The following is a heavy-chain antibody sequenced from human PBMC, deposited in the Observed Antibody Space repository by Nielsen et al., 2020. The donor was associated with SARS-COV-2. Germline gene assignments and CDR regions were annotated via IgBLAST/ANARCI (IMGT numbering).Heavy chain of an antibody. CDR3: ARTSPAWGTVAANQLDY. CDR2: ISRSSSYT. J-gene: IGHJ4*02. Sequence: GESLKISCAASGFTFSDYSMNWIRQAPGKGLEWVSNISRSSSYTNYADSVKGRFTISRDNAKNSLYLQMNSLRAEDTAVYYCARTSPAWGTVAANQLDYWGQGTLVTVSS. D-gene: IGHD6-19*01. V-gene: IGHV3-11*06. CDR1: GFTFSDYS.